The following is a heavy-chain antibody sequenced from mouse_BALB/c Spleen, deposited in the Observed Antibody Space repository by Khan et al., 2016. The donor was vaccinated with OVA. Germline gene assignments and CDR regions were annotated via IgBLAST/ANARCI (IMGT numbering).Heavy chain of an antibody. CDR2: IYPGTDNT. Sequence: QVQLKESGAELVRPGASVKLSCKTSGYIFTSYWIHWVKQRSGQGLEWIARIYPGTDNTYYNEKLRDKATLTADTSSSTAYLQLSSLKSEDSAVYVCAREEALYYCAYWGQGTTLTVSS. V-gene: IGHV1S132*01. J-gene: IGHJ2*01. CDR3: AREEALYYCAY. CDR1: GYIFTSYW. D-gene: IGHD1-1*01.